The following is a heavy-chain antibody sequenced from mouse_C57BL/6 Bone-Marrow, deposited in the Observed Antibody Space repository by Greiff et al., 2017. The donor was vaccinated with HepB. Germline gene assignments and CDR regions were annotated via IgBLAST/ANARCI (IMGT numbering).Heavy chain of an antibody. CDR1: GYTFTSYW. Sequence: VKLQQPGAELVKPGASVKLSCKASGYTFTSYWMQWVKQRPGQGLEWIGEIDPSDSYTNYNQKFKGKATLTVDTSSSTAYMQLSSLTSEDSAVYYCAISYDYDWFAYWGQGTLVTVSA. D-gene: IGHD2-4*01. J-gene: IGHJ3*01. V-gene: IGHV1-50*01. CDR3: AISYDYDWFAY. CDR2: IDPSDSYT.